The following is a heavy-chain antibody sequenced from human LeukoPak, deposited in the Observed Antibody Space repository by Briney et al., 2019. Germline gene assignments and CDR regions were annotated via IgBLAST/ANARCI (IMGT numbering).Heavy chain of an antibody. J-gene: IGHJ4*02. CDR3: ATGQSTYYYDSSGYYEDY. CDR2: INPNSGGT. Sequence: ASVKVSCKASGYTFTSYDINWVRQATGQGLEWMGWINPNSGGTNYAQKFQGRVTMTRDTSISTAYMELSRLRSDDTAVYYCATGQSTYYYDSSGYYEDYWGQGTLVTVSS. V-gene: IGHV1-2*02. CDR1: GYTFTSYD. D-gene: IGHD3-22*01.